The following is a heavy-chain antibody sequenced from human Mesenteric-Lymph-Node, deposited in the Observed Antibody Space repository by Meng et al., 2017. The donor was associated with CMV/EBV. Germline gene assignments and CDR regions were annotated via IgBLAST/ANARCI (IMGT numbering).Heavy chain of an antibody. D-gene: IGHD1-26*01. CDR3: ARDRATSNDY. V-gene: IGHV3-74*01. CDR1: GFTFSNHW. Sequence: GESLKISCAASGFTFSNHWMHWVRQAPGKGLVWVSRINSDGSDTSYADSVKGRFTISRDNAKNTLYLQMSSLRAEDTGVYYCARDRATSNDYWGQGTLVTVSS. CDR2: INSDGSDT. J-gene: IGHJ4*02.